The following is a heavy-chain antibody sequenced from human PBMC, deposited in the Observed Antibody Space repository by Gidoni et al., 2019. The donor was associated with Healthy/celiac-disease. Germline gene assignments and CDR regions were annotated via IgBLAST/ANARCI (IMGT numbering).Heavy chain of an antibody. V-gene: IGHV1-69*06. CDR1: GGTFSSDA. CDR3: ARARGGYCSSTSCRTWFDP. D-gene: IGHD2-2*01. Sequence: QVQLVQSGAEVKKPGSAVKVSCKASGGTFSSDAISWVRQAPGQGLEWMGWIIPIFGTANYAQKFQGRVTITADKSTSTAYMELSSLRSEDTAVYYCARARGGYCSSTSCRTWFDPWGQGTLVTVSS. J-gene: IGHJ5*02. CDR2: IIPIFGTA.